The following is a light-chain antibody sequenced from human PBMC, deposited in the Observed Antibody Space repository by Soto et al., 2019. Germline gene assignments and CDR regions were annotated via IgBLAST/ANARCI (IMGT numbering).Light chain of an antibody. CDR3: QQRSGFT. Sequence: EIVLTQSPATLSLSSGERATLSCRASQSVNNYLAWYQQKPGQATSLLIYDASHSATGIPARFSGSGSGTDFTLTISSLEPEDFAVYYCQQRSGFTFGPGTKVDIK. CDR2: DAS. CDR1: QSVNNY. J-gene: IGKJ3*01. V-gene: IGKV3-11*01.